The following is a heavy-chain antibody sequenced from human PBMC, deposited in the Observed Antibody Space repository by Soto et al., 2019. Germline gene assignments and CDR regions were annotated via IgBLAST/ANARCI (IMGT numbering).Heavy chain of an antibody. Sequence: ASVKVSCKASGYTFTSYGISWVRQAPGQGLEWMGIINPSGGSTSYAQKFQGRVTMTRDTSTSTVYMELSSLRSEDTAVYYCARAGQIAAAGPDAFDIWGQGTMVTVSS. CDR1: GYTFTSYG. CDR3: ARAGQIAAAGPDAFDI. CDR2: INPSGGST. J-gene: IGHJ3*02. D-gene: IGHD6-13*01. V-gene: IGHV1-46*01.